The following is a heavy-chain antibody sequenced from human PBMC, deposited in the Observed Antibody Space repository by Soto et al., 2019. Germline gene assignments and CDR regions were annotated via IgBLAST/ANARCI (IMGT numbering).Heavy chain of an antibody. CDR1: GFTFSDSW. CDR3: ASWVYSLNY. CDR2: FNQDGSER. D-gene: IGHD2-15*01. J-gene: IGHJ4*02. V-gene: IGHV3-7*01. Sequence: EVQLVESGGGLVQPGGSLRLSCVTSGFTFSDSWMNWVRQAPGKGLEWVANFNQDGSERKYVDSVKGRFTISRDNARNSVYLQINNLSMEDTAVYYCASWVYSLNYWGQGTLVTVSS.